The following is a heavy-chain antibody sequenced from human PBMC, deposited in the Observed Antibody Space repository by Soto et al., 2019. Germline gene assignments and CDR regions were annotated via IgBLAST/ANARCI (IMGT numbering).Heavy chain of an antibody. J-gene: IGHJ4*02. CDR2: IYYSGST. CDR1: GGSISSGGYY. CDR3: ARVSVGVVVPAAMPHFDY. V-gene: IGHV4-31*03. D-gene: IGHD2-2*01. Sequence: QVQLQESGPGLVKPSQTLSLTCTVSGGSISSGGYYWSWIRQHPGKGLEWIGYIYYSGSTYYNPSLKSRVTISVDTSKNQFSLKLSSVTAADTAVYYCARVSVGVVVPAAMPHFDYWGQGTLVTASS.